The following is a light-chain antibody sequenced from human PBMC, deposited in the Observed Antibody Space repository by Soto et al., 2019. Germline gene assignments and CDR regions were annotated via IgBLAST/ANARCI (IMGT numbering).Light chain of an antibody. CDR3: SSYTTNITPVV. J-gene: IGLJ2*01. CDR1: SGDIGGYNY. CDR2: EGT. V-gene: IGLV2-14*01. Sequence: QSALTQPASVSGSPGQSITISCTGTSGDIGGYNYVSWYQQHPGKAPKLLISEGTNRPSGVSNRFSGSKSGNTASLTISGLQAEDEADYYCSSYTTNITPVVFGGGTKLTVL.